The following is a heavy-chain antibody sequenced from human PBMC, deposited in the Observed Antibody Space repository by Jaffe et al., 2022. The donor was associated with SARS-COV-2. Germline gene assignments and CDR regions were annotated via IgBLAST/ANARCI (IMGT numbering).Heavy chain of an antibody. D-gene: IGHD7-27*01. CDR1: GDSITSIGYY. J-gene: IGHJ4*02. CDR2: IYYTGTA. V-gene: IGHV4-39*01. CDR3: ARHISLGHFDS. Sequence: QLQLQESGPGLVKASETLSLTCAVSGDSITSIGYYWTWVRQPPGKGLERIGSIYYTGTAYYKPSLKGRVAMSVDTSRNQFSLNLYSVTAPDTAVYYCARHISLGHFDSWGQGILVTVSS.